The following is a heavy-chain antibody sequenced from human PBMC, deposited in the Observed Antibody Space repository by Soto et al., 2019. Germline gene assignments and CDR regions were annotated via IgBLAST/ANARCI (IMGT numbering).Heavy chain of an antibody. V-gene: IGHV2-70*04. D-gene: IGHD5-12*01. CDR2: IDWDDDK. J-gene: IGHJ3*02. CDR3: ARIPSYSGYANDAFDI. CDR1: GFSLSTSGMR. Sequence: SGPTLVNPTQTLTLTCTFSGFSLSTSGMRVSWIRQPPGKALEWLARIDWDDDKFYSTSLKTRLTISKDTSKNQVVLTMTNMDPVDTATYYCARIPSYSGYANDAFDIWGQGTMVTVS.